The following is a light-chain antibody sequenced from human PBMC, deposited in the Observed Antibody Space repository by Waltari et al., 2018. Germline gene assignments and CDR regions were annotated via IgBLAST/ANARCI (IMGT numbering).Light chain of an antibody. Sequence: EIVLTQSPATLSLSPGERATLSCRASQTVRTFLAWYQQKPGQAPRLLIFDASSRATGIPAKFRDSGSGTDFTLTVSNLEPEDFAVYYCQQRSNWPYTFGQGTRVDIK. J-gene: IGKJ2*01. V-gene: IGKV3-11*01. CDR3: QQRSNWPYT. CDR2: DAS. CDR1: QTVRTF.